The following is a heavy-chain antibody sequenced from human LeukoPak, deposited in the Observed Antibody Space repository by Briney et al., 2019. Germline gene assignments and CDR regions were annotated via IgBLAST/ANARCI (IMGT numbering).Heavy chain of an antibody. D-gene: IGHD3-10*01. CDR3: ATEWFGESRGWYFDL. CDR1: GYSISSGYY. Sequence: PSETLSLTCTVSGYSISSGYYWGWIRQPPGKGLEWIGSMYHSGNTPYNPSFKSRVTISVDTSKNQCSLNLRSVTAADTAVYYCATEWFGESRGWYFDLWGRGTLVTVSS. J-gene: IGHJ2*01. CDR2: MYHSGNT. V-gene: IGHV4-38-2*02.